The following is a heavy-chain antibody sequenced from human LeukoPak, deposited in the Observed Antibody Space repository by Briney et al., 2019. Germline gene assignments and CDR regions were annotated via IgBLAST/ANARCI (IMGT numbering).Heavy chain of an antibody. D-gene: IGHD4-23*01. V-gene: IGHV1-3*01. CDR2: INAGNGNT. Sequence: GSSVKVSCKASGGTFSSFVISWVRQAPGQRLEWMGWINAGNGNTKYSQKFQGRVTITRDTSASTAYMELSSLRSEDTAVYYCARDRTWIYSGNSDLGYWGQGTLVTVSS. CDR3: ARDRTWIYSGNSDLGY. CDR1: GGTFSSFV. J-gene: IGHJ4*02.